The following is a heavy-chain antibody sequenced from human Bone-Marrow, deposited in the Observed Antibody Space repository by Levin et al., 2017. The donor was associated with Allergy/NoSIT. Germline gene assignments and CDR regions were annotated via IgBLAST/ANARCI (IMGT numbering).Heavy chain of an antibody. Sequence: GGSLRLSCAASGFPFSTHAMHWVRQVPGKGLEWVAVILYDGTKKYYADSVKGRFTISRDNSNNTLYLQMNGLRTEDTAVYYCAKGKRQFCTSTSCLIDDWGQGTRVTVSS. CDR1: GFPFSTHA. J-gene: IGHJ4*02. CDR2: ILYDGTKK. V-gene: IGHV3-30*18. D-gene: IGHD2-2*01. CDR3: AKGKRQFCTSTSCLIDD.